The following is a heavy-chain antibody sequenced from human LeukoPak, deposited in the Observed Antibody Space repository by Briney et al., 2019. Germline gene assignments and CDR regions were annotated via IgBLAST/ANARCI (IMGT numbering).Heavy chain of an antibody. Sequence: SETLSLTCSVSGASISSYYYNWIRQPPGKGLEWIGEINHSGSTNYNPSLKSRVTISVDTSKNQFSLKLSSVTAADTAVYYCARGRGIAAAGNYWGQGTLVTVSS. V-gene: IGHV4-34*01. D-gene: IGHD6-13*01. CDR1: GASISSYY. CDR2: INHSGST. CDR3: ARGRGIAAAGNY. J-gene: IGHJ4*02.